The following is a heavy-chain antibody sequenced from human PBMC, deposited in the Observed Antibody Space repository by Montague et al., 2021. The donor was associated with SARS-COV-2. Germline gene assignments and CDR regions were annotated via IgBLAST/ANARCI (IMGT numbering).Heavy chain of an antibody. CDR2: ITHRGST. V-gene: IGHV4-34*01. CDR1: GGSFSGYY. J-gene: IGHJ4*02. Sequence: SEILSLTCAVYGGSFSGYYWTWIRQAPGKGLEWIGEITHRGSTTYNPSLESRVTISVDTSKRQFSLKLRSVTAADTAVYYCARWISRLRGVDEWGQGTLVTVSS. CDR3: ARWISRLRGVDE. D-gene: IGHD3-10*01.